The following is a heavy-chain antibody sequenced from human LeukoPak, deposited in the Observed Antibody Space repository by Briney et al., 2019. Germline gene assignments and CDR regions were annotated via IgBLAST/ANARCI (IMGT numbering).Heavy chain of an antibody. Sequence: SETLSLTCAVYGGSFSGYYWSWIRQPPGKGLEWIGEINHSGSTNYNPSLKSRVTISVDTSKNQFSLKLSSVTAADTAVYYCARGGFWNDSSGYFDYWGQGTLVIVSS. CDR3: ARGGFWNDSSGYFDY. D-gene: IGHD3-22*01. V-gene: IGHV4-34*01. CDR2: INHSGST. J-gene: IGHJ4*02. CDR1: GGSFSGYY.